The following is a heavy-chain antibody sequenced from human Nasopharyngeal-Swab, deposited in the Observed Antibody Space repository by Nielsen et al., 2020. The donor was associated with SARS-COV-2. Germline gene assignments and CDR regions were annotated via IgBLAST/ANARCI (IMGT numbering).Heavy chain of an antibody. CDR1: GFTFSSYS. CDR3: ARDQGYSYGYYYYYMDV. D-gene: IGHD5-18*01. V-gene: IGHV3-21*01. J-gene: IGHJ6*03. CDR2: ISSSSSYI. Sequence: GGSLRLSCAASGFTFSSYSMNWVRQAPGKGPEWVSSISSSSSYIYYADSVKGRFTISRDNAKNSLYLQMNSLRAEDTAVYYCARDQGYSYGYYYYYMDVWGKGTTVTVSS.